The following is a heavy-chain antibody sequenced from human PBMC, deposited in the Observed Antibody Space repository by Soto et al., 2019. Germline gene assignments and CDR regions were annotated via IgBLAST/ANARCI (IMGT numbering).Heavy chain of an antibody. Sequence: PGGSLRLSCAASEFTFSIYGMAWVRQAPGKGLEWVAVISYDGSNKYYVDSVKGRFTISRDNSKNTLYLQMNSLRAEDTAVYYCATSAGYSYPPGYWGQGTLVTVSS. CDR1: EFTFSIYG. CDR2: ISYDGSNK. CDR3: ATSAGYSYPPGY. J-gene: IGHJ4*02. V-gene: IGHV3-30*03. D-gene: IGHD5-18*01.